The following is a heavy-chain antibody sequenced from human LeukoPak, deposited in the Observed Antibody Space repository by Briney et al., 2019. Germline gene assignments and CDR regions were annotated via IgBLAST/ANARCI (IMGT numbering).Heavy chain of an antibody. CDR1: GFTFSSFS. D-gene: IGHD1-26*01. CDR2: ITGSSSTI. V-gene: IGHV3-48*01. Sequence: GGSLRLSCAASGFTFSSFSMNWVRQAPGKGLEWVSFITGSSSTIYYADSVKGRFTISRDNAKNSLYLQMNSLRAEDTAVYYCARGFRMGWELFPFQHWGQGTLVTVSS. J-gene: IGHJ1*01. CDR3: ARGFRMGWELFPFQH.